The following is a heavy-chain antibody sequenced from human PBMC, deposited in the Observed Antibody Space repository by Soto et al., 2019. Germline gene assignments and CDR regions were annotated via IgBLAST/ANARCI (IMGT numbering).Heavy chain of an antibody. D-gene: IGHD6-19*01. CDR2: ISGSGGST. Sequence: EVQLLESGGGLVQPGGSLRLSCAASGFTFSSYAMSWVRQAPGKGLEWVSAISGSGGSTYYADSVKGRFTISRDNSKNTLYLQMNNLRAEDTAVYYCAKAIAVADHYFDYWGQGTLVTVSS. V-gene: IGHV3-23*01. CDR1: GFTFSSYA. CDR3: AKAIAVADHYFDY. J-gene: IGHJ4*02.